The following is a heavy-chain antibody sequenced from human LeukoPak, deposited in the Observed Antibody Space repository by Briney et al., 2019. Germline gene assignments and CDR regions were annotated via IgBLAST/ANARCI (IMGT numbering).Heavy chain of an antibody. J-gene: IGHJ4*02. CDR3: AREDIPASYDY. D-gene: IGHD2-15*01. V-gene: IGHV3-9*01. Sequence: GGSLRLSCAASGFTFDDYAMHWVRQAPGKGLEWVSSISWNSGSIGYADSVKGRFTISRDNAKNTLYLQMNSLRAEDTAVYYCAREDIPASYDYWGQGTLVTVSS. CDR1: GFTFDDYA. CDR2: ISWNSGSI.